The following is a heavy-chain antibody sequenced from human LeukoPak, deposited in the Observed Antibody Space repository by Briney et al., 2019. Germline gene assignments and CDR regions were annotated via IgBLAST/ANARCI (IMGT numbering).Heavy chain of an antibody. CDR3: ARRRDGYNYYFDY. V-gene: IGHV1-69*05. CDR1: GGTFSSYA. J-gene: IGHJ4*02. D-gene: IGHD5-24*01. CDR2: IIPTFGTA. Sequence: SVKVSCKASGGTFSSYAISWVRQAPGQGLEWMGGIIPTFGTANYAQKFQGRVTITTDESTSTAYMELSSLRSEDTAVYYCARRRDGYNYYFDYWGQGTLVTVSS.